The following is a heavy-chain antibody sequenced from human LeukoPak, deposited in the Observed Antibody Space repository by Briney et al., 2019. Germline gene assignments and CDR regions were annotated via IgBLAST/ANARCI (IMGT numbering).Heavy chain of an antibody. Sequence: PSETLSLTCTVSGGSISSSSYYWGWIRQPPGKGPEWIGSIYYSGSTYYNPSLKSRVTISVDTSKNQFSLKLSSVTAADTAVYYCARRVGGEDYWGQGTLVTVPS. CDR2: IYYSGST. D-gene: IGHD2-21*01. CDR1: GGSISSSSYY. V-gene: IGHV4-39*01. J-gene: IGHJ4*02. CDR3: ARRVGGEDY.